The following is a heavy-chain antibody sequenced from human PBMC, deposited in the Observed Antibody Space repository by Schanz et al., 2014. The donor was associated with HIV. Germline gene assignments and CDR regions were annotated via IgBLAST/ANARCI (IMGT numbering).Heavy chain of an antibody. V-gene: IGHV1-8*02. CDR2: MNPNSGNT. Sequence: QVQLVQSGAEVKRPGASLKVSCKASGYPFLDYYIHWMRQAPGQGLEWMGWMNPNSGNTGYAQKFQGRVTLTRNTSISTAYMELSSLTSEDTAVYYCARGDILTGLYPYYFDSWGQGTLVTVSS. CDR3: ARGDILTGLYPYYFDS. CDR1: GYPFLDYY. D-gene: IGHD3-9*01. J-gene: IGHJ4*02.